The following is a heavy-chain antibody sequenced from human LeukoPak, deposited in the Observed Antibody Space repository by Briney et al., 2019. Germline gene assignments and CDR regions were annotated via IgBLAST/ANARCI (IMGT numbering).Heavy chain of an antibody. D-gene: IGHD2-15*01. Sequence: SETLSLTCTVSGYSISSGYHWGWIRQPPGKGLEWIGNIYQSGSTYYNPSLKSRITISIDTSKNQFSLKLSSVTAADTAVYYCARRRGGNYPSGYWGQGTLVTVSS. CDR2: IYQSGST. CDR3: ARRRGGNYPSGY. J-gene: IGHJ4*02. CDR1: GYSISSGYH. V-gene: IGHV4-38-2*02.